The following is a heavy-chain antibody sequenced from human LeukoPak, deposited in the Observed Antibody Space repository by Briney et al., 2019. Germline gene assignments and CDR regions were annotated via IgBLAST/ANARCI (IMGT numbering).Heavy chain of an antibody. CDR3: ARVRGAGITIFGVAMKGGYYFDY. Sequence: ASVKVSCKASGYIFTGYYMHWVRQAPGQGLEWMGRIDPNSGGTNYAQKFQGRVTMTRNTSISTAYMELSSLRSEDTAVYYCARVRGAGITIFGVAMKGGYYFDYWGQGTLVTVSS. V-gene: IGHV1-2*06. CDR1: GYIFTGYY. CDR2: IDPNSGGT. D-gene: IGHD3-3*01. J-gene: IGHJ4*02.